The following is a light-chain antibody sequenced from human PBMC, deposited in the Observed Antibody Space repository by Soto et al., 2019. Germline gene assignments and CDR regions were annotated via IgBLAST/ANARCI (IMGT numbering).Light chain of an antibody. CDR2: GVS. CDR1: QSVTSN. V-gene: IGKV3-15*01. CDR3: QQYRGWPRT. Sequence: EIVMTQSPATLSVSPGERATLSCRASQSVTSNLAWYQQKPGQAPRLLMYGVSTRATGIPARFGGSGSATEFTLTISSLQSEDFAVYYCQQYRGWPRTFGQGTKVEIK. J-gene: IGKJ1*01.